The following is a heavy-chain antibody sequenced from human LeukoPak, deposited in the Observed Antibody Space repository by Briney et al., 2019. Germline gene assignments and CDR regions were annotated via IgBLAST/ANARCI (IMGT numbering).Heavy chain of an antibody. CDR1: GYTFTSYY. CDR3: ATLHRDYYDSSGF. J-gene: IGHJ4*02. V-gene: IGHV1-2*06. CDR2: INPNSGGT. D-gene: IGHD3-22*01. Sequence: ASVKVFCKASGYTFTSYYMHWVRQAPGQGLEWMGRINPNSGGTNYAQKFQGRVTMTRDTSISTAYMELSRLRSDDTAVYYCATLHRDYYDSSGFWGQGTLVTVSS.